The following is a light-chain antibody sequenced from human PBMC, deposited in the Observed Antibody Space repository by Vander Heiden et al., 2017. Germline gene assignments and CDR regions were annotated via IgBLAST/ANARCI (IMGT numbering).Light chain of an antibody. CDR2: GAS. CDR1: QSVNRYL. J-gene: IGKJ1*01. CDR3: QYYPYDGPWT. V-gene: IGKV3-20*01. Sequence: ELVLTQSPVTLSLSPGERATHSCRAIQSVNRYLLAWLQQKPGQAPILLIYGASTRASGAPDRFSGSGSGTDFTLTISRLEPEDFAVYYCQYYPYDGPWTFGQGTKVEIK.